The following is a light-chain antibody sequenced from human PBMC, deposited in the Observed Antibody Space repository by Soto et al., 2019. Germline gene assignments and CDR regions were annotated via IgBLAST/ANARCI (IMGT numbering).Light chain of an antibody. CDR3: QKYNSAPRT. CDR1: QSIGDS. Sequence: DIQMTQSPSTLSASVGDRVTITCRASQSIGDSLAWYQQKPGKAPKLLIFAASSLQSGVPSRFSGSGSGTDFTLTISSLQPEDVATYYCQKYNSAPRTFGQGTKVDIK. CDR2: AAS. V-gene: IGKV1-27*01. J-gene: IGKJ1*01.